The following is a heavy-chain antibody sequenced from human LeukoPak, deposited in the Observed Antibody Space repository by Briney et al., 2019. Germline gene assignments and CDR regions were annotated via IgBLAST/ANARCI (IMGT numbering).Heavy chain of an antibody. Sequence: GGSLRLSCAASGFTFTTYDMTWVRQAPGKGLEWVSGISGSGRTTNCADSVKGRFTISRDNSKNTLFLQMNNLRAEDTAVYYCAKDRDCSSTSCYVPFDSWGQGTLVTVSS. V-gene: IGHV3-23*01. CDR3: AKDRDCSSTSCYVPFDS. CDR1: GFTFTTYD. J-gene: IGHJ4*02. CDR2: ISGSGRTT. D-gene: IGHD2-2*01.